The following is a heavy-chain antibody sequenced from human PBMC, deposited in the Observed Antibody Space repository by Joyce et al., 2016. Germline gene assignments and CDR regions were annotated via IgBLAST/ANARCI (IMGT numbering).Heavy chain of an antibody. CDR2: TSYDGSDK. Sequence: QVYLVESGGGVVQPGRSLRLSCAASGFTFSSYAMHWVRQAPGKGREWGAVTSYDGSDKYNADSVKGRFTISRDNARNTLYLQMNSLRTEDTAVYYCARRGQSGWRNYYYYGMDVWGQGTTVTVSS. D-gene: IGHD6-19*01. CDR1: GFTFSSYA. J-gene: IGHJ6*02. CDR3: ARRGQSGWRNYYYYGMDV. V-gene: IGHV3-30-3*01.